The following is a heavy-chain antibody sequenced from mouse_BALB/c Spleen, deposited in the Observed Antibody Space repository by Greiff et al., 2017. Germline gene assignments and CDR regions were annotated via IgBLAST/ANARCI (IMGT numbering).Heavy chain of an antibody. V-gene: IGHV5-12-1*01. CDR2: ISSGGGST. D-gene: IGHD1-1*01. Sequence: EVTVVESGGGLVKPGGSLKLSCAASGFAFSSYDMSWVRQTPEKRLEWVAYISSGGGSTYYPDTVKGRFTISRDNAKNTLYLQMSSLKSEDTAMYYCARLYYYGSSWEYWGKGNTLTVAA. J-gene: IGHJ2*01. CDR3: ARLYYYGSSWEY. CDR1: GFAFSSYD.